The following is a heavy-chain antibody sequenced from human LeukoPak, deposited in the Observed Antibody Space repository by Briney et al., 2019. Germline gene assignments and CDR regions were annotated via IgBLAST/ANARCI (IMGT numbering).Heavy chain of an antibody. Sequence: PGRSLRLSCAASGFTFSSYWMSWVRQAPGKGLEWVANKKQDGSEKYYVDSVKGRFTISRDNAKNSLYLQMNSLRAEDTAVYYCARDNYGDYVYKYWYFDLWGRGTLVTVSS. CDR1: GFTFSSYW. CDR3: ARDNYGDYVYKYWYFDL. V-gene: IGHV3-7*01. J-gene: IGHJ2*01. D-gene: IGHD4-17*01. CDR2: KKQDGSEK.